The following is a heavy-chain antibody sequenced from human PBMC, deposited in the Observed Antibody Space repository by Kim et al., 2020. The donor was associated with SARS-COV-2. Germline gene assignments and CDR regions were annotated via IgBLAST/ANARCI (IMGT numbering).Heavy chain of an antibody. CDR2: IHYSGST. D-gene: IGHD6-19*01. CDR1: GGSISSYS. Sequence: SETLSLTCTVSGGSISSYSWSWIRQPPGKGLEWIGYIHYSGSTNYNPSLKSRVTISVDTSKNQFSLKLSSVTAADTAVYFCASENSGWSASATQIYYFDYWGQGTLVTVSS. CDR3: ASENSGWSASATQIYYFDY. J-gene: IGHJ4*02. V-gene: IGHV4-59*01.